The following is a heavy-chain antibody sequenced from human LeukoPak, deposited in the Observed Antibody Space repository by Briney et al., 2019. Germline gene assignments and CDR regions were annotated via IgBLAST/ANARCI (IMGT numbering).Heavy chain of an antibody. V-gene: IGHV3-30*09. CDR3: AKDRGYDPVDAFDI. CDR1: GFTFSNYA. CDR2: ISDDGSSK. D-gene: IGHD2-15*01. Sequence: PGGSLRLSCAASGFTFSNYATHWVRQAPGKGLAWVAAISDDGSSKFYSDSVKGRFAISRDNPKNTLYLQMNSLRVEDTAVYYCAKDRGYDPVDAFDIWGQGTMVTVSS. J-gene: IGHJ3*02.